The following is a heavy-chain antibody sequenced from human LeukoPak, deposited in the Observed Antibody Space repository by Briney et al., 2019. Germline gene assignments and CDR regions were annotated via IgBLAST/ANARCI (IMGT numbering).Heavy chain of an antibody. D-gene: IGHD2-15*01. Sequence: SETLSLTCTVSGVSITSFYWSWIRQPPGKGLEWIGYFYFSGSTNYNPSLKSRGTVSLDTTKNQVSLKLSSVSAADTAVYYCASTGYCIGGSCYSNYFDHWGQGTLVTVSS. CDR1: GVSITSFY. CDR2: FYFSGST. V-gene: IGHV4-59*08. CDR3: ASTGYCIGGSCYSNYFDH. J-gene: IGHJ4*02.